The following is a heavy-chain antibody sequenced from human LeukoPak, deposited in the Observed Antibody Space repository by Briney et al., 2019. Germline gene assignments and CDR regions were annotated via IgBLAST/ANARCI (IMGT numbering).Heavy chain of an antibody. D-gene: IGHD3-3*01. Sequence: ASVKVSCKASGGTFSSYAISWVRQAPGQGLEWMGGIIPIFGTANYAQKFQGRVTITADESTSTAYMELSSLRSEDTAVYYCARGAFGVVITSFDYWGQGTLVTVSS. CDR2: IIPIFGTA. V-gene: IGHV1-69*13. CDR1: GGTFSSYA. J-gene: IGHJ4*02. CDR3: ARGAFGVVITSFDY.